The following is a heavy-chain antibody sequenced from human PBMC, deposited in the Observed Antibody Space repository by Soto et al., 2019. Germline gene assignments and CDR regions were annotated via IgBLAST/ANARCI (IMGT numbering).Heavy chain of an antibody. CDR3: ATTHTIVGATFFDY. D-gene: IGHD1-26*01. CDR1: GGTFSSYA. V-gene: IGHV1-69*13. Sequence: SVKVSCKACGGTFSSYAISWVRQAPGQGLEWMGGIIPIFGTANYAQKFQGRVTLTADESTSTAYMELSSLRSEDTAVYYCATTHTIVGATFFDYWGPGTLVTVSS. J-gene: IGHJ4*02. CDR2: IIPIFGTA.